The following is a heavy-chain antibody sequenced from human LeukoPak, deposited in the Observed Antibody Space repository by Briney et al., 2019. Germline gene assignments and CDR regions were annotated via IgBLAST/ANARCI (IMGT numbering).Heavy chain of an antibody. CDR1: GFTFSTYA. V-gene: IGHV3-30*03. CDR2: ISNDENRK. D-gene: IGHD5-12*01. J-gene: IGHJ1*01. Sequence: GGSLRLSCAASGFTFSTYAMRWVRQAPGKGLECVAVISNDENRKYYTDSVQGRFTISRDNSKSTLYLQMNSLRAEDTAVYYCARSEIRALAYSGYDNTYSHHWGQGTLVTASS. CDR3: ARSEIRALAYSGYDNTYSHH.